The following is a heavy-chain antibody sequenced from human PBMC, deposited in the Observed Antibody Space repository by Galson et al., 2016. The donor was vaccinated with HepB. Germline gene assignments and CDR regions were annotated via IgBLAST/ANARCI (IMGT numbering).Heavy chain of an antibody. V-gene: IGHV5-51*01. J-gene: IGHJ4*02. Sequence: QSGAEVKKPGESLNISCKASGYTFTSYWIGWVRQKPGEGLEWMGIVNPGDSSTRYSPSFQGQVTISADKAINTAYLQCSSLQASDTASYYFAKQGPILFDSWVQGALVTVSS. CDR3: AKQGPILFDS. CDR2: VNPGDSST. CDR1: GYTFTSYW.